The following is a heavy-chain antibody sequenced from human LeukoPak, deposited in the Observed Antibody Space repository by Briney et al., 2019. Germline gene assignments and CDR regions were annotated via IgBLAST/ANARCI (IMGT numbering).Heavy chain of an antibody. Sequence: SVTVSCTASGGTFSSYAISWARQAPGQGLEWMGGIIPIFGTANYAQKFQGRVTITADESTSTAYMELTSLRSGDTAVYYCARAPDSFGSGSFQTLYYYYYMDVWGKGTTVTVSS. CDR3: ARAPDSFGSGSFQTLYYYYYMDV. J-gene: IGHJ6*03. D-gene: IGHD3-10*01. CDR2: IIPIFGTA. CDR1: GGTFSSYA. V-gene: IGHV1-69*13.